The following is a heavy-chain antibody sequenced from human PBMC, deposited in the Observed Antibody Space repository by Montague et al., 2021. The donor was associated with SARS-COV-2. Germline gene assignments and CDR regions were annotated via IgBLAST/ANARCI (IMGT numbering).Heavy chain of an antibody. D-gene: IGHD6-19*01. Sequence: SETLSLTCTVSGVVAPRRRSEELTPSLQSLAYFVCCLYYNRNTKYNPSLQSRVTISIDTSGNQFSLRLNSVTAADTAVYFCARGWAFDPWGQGRLVTVSS. CDR1: GVVAPRRRSE. J-gene: IGHJ3*01. CDR3: ARGWAFDP. V-gene: IGHV4-59*08. CDR2: LYYNRNT.